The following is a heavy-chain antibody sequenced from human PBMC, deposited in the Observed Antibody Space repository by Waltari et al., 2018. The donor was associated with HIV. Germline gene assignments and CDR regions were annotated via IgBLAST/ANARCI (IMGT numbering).Heavy chain of an antibody. J-gene: IGHJ4*02. CDR1: GYTFTGYY. CDR3: ARDRRAEHYYDSSGTPFFDY. CDR2: INPNSGGT. V-gene: IGHV1-2*06. D-gene: IGHD3-22*01. Sequence: QVQLVQSGAEVKKPGASVKVSCKASGYTFTGYYMHWVRQAPGQGLEWMGRINPNSGGTNDAQKFQGRVTMTRDTSISTAYMGLSRLRSDDTAVYYCARDRRAEHYYDSSGTPFFDYWGQGTLVTVSS.